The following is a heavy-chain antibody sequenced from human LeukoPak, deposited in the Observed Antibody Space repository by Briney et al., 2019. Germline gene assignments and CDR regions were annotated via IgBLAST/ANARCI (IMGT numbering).Heavy chain of an antibody. V-gene: IGHV3-21*01. CDR3: ARELGRVGAFDI. CDR1: GFTFSSYS. Sequence: GGSLRLSCAVSGFTFSSYSMNWIRQAPGKGLEWVSSISSSGSHIYYPDSVKGRFIISRDNSKNTLYLQMNSLRAEDTAVYYCARELGRVGAFDIWGQGTMVTVSS. D-gene: IGHD1-26*01. CDR2: ISSSGSHI. J-gene: IGHJ3*02.